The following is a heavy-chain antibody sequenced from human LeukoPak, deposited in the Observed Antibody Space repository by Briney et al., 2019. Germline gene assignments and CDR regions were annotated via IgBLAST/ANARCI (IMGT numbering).Heavy chain of an antibody. CDR3: ARGGGGWYEDY. J-gene: IGHJ4*02. CDR1: GGSFSTHY. Sequence: SETLSLTCAVYGGSFSTHYWSWIRQPPGKGLEWIGEINHSGGTNYNPSLKSRVTISVDTSRNQFSLKLSSVTAADTAGYYCARGGGGWYEDYWGQGTLVTVSS. CDR2: INHSGGT. V-gene: IGHV4-34*01. D-gene: IGHD6-19*01.